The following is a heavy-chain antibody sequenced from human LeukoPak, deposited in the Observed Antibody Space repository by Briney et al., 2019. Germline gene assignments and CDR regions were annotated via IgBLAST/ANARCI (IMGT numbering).Heavy chain of an antibody. CDR2: ISGSGGST. D-gene: IGHD3-22*01. CDR1: GFTFSSYA. Sequence: PGGSLRLSCAVSGFTFSSYAMSWVRQAPGKGLEWVSGISGSGGSTYYADSVKGRFTISRDNSKNTLYLQMNSLRAEHTAVYYCAKGHYYDTSGPETNWGQGTLVTVSS. CDR3: AKGHYYDTSGPETN. J-gene: IGHJ4*02. V-gene: IGHV3-23*01.